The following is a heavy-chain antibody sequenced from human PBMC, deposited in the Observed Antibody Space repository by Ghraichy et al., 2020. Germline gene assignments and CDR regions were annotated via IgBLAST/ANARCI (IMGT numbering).Heavy chain of an antibody. Sequence: SETLSLTCAVYGGSFSGYYWSWIRQPPGKGLEWIGEINHSGSTNYNPALKSRVTISVDTSKNQFPLNLSYVTAADTAVYYCARARADYGGNEYYYYYMDVWGQGPTVTVPS. CDR1: GGSFSGYY. V-gene: IGHV4-34*01. J-gene: IGHJ6*03. CDR2: INHSGST. CDR3: ARARADYGGNEYYYYYMDV. D-gene: IGHD4-23*01.